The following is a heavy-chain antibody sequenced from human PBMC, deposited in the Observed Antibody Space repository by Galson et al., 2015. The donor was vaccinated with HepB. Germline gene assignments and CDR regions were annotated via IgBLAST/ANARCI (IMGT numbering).Heavy chain of an antibody. V-gene: IGHV1-8*01. D-gene: IGHD4-11*01. J-gene: IGHJ6*03. CDR1: GYTFTSYD. CDR2: MNPNSGNT. CDR3: ARERQNSNDHYYYYMDV. Sequence: SVKVSCKASGYTFTSYDINWVRQATGQGLEWMGWMNPNSGNTGYAQKFQGRVTMTRNTSISTAYMELSSLRSEDTAVYYCARERQNSNDHYYYYMDVWGKGTTVTVSS.